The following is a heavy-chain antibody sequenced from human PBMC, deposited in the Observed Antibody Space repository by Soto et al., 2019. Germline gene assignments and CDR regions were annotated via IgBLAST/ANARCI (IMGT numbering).Heavy chain of an antibody. V-gene: IGHV4-31*03. CDR3: ARGFEYSSSEGGFDY. CDR2: IYYSGST. CDR1: GGSISSGGYY. D-gene: IGHD6-6*01. J-gene: IGHJ4*02. Sequence: SETLSLTCTVSGGSISSGGYYWSWIRQHPGKGLEWIGYIYYSGSTYYNPSLKSRVTISVDTSKNQFSLKLSSVTAADTAVYYCARGFEYSSSEGGFDYWGQGTLVTVSS.